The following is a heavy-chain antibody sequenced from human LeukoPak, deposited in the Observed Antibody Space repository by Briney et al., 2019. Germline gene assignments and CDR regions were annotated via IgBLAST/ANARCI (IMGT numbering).Heavy chain of an antibody. Sequence: EGSLRLSCAASGFSFSNAWMSWVRQAPGKGLKWVGRVRGKADGGTTEYAAPVKGRFTISRDGSENTVYLHMNSLQTEDTAMYYCAREATLIWEWGQGTLVTVSS. J-gene: IGHJ4*02. CDR2: VRGKADGGTT. CDR1: GFSFSNAW. CDR3: AREATLIWE. V-gene: IGHV3-15*01. D-gene: IGHD3-22*01.